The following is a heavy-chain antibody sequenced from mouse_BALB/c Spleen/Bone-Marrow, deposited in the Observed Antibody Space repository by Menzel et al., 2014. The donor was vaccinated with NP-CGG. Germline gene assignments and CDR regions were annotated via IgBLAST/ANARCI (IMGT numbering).Heavy chain of an antibody. Sequence: QVKLQQSGAELVKPGASVKLSCKPSGYTFTSYWIHWVKQRPGQGLEWIGEINPVNGRNDYNEKFKNKATLTVDKSSSTAYMQLSSLTSEDSAVYYCTRYYSWYFDVWGAGTTVTVSS. CDR3: TRYYSWYFDV. D-gene: IGHD1-1*01. CDR1: GYTFTSYW. J-gene: IGHJ1*01. V-gene: IGHV1S81*02. CDR2: INPVNGRN.